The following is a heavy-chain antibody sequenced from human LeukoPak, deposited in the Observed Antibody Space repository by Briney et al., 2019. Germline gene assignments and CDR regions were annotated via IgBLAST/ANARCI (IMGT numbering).Heavy chain of an antibody. CDR3: AREDYSNYEGNYFDY. CDR1: GGSLSSYY. Sequence: PSETPSLTCTVSGGSLSSYYWSWIRQPPGKGLEWIGYIYYSGSTNYNPSLKSRVTISVDTSKNQFSLKLSSVTAADTAVYYCAREDYSNYEGNYFDYWGQGTLVTVSS. CDR2: IYYSGST. J-gene: IGHJ4*02. V-gene: IGHV4-59*01. D-gene: IGHD4-11*01.